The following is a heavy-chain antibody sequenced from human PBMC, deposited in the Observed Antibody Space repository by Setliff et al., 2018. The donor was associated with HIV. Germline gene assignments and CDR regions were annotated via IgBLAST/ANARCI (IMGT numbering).Heavy chain of an antibody. CDR3: ARQGAGYYYDSSEYYTGNGFDF. CDR2: IYYDGRT. J-gene: IGHJ3*01. CDR1: GGSIRTGAYY. V-gene: IGHV4-39*01. Sequence: ASETLSLTCTVSGGSIRTGAYYWGWIRQPPGKGREWIGGIYYDGRTFYNPSLRSRVTISPQTSKNQFSLELTSGTAADTAVYYCARQGAGYYYDSSEYYTGNGFDFWGQGTLVTVSS. D-gene: IGHD3-22*01.